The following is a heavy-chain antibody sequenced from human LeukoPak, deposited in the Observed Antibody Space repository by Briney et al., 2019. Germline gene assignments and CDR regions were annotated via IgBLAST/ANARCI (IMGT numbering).Heavy chain of an antibody. CDR1: GFTFNTHW. Sequence: GGSLRLSCAASGFTFNTHWMRWVRQAPGKGLVWVSGINSDGSSTSYADSVKGRFTISRDNAKNTLFLQMNSLRAEDTAVYYCARVAYSYGLLDCWGQGTLVTVSS. D-gene: IGHD2-15*01. CDR3: ARVAYSYGLLDC. V-gene: IGHV3-74*01. CDR2: INSDGSST. J-gene: IGHJ4*02.